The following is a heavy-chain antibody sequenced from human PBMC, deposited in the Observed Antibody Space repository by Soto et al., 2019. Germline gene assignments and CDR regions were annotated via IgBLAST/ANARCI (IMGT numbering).Heavy chain of an antibody. V-gene: IGHV3-23*01. CDR2: ISGSGDST. CDR1: GFTFSNYA. J-gene: IGHJ4*02. CDR3: AKLRDFVVLPAGILDY. Sequence: GGSLRLSCSASGFTFSNYAMHWVRQAPGKGLEYVSGISGSGDSTYYADSVKGRFTISRDNFKNTLYLQMNSLRTEDTAMYYCAKLRDFVVLPAGILDYWGPGTLVTVSS. D-gene: IGHD2-8*01.